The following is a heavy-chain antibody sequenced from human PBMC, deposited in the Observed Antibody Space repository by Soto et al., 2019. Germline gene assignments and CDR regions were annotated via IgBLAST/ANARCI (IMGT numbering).Heavy chain of an antibody. CDR3: ARDRKELKELELQFQVNWFDP. V-gene: IGHV3-21*01. J-gene: IGHJ5*02. CDR2: ISSSSSYI. D-gene: IGHD1-7*01. CDR1: GFTFSSYS. Sequence: EVQLVESGGGLVKPGGSLRLSCAASGFTFSSYSMNWVRQAPGKGLEWVSSISSSSSYIYYADSVKGRFTISRDNAKNSLYLQMNSLRAEDTAVYYCARDRKELKELELQFQVNWFDPWGQGTLVTVSS.